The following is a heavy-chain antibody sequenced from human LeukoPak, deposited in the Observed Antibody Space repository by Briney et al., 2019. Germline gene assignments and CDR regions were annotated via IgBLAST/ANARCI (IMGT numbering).Heavy chain of an antibody. J-gene: IGHJ5*02. CDR3: ARVGYCSGGSCYNWFDP. CDR2: IFYSGST. CDR1: GGSISSSNW. Sequence: SGTLSLTCAVSGGSISSSNWWSWVRQPPGKGLEWIGEIFYSGSTNYNPSLKSRVTISVDTSKNQFSLKQSSVTGADTAVYYCARVGYCSGGSCYNWFDPWGQGTLVTVSS. V-gene: IGHV4-4*02. D-gene: IGHD2-15*01.